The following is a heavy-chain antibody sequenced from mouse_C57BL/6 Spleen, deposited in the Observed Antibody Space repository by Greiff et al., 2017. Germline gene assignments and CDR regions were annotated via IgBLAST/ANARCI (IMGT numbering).Heavy chain of an antibody. Sequence: QVQLQQSGAELVMPGASVKLSCKASGYTFTSYWMHWVKQRPGQGLEWIGEIDPSDSYTNYNQKFKGKSTLTVDKSSSTAYMQLSSLTSEDSAVYYCARGRHYYGSSFWYFDVWGTGTTVTVSS. CDR2: IDPSDSYT. D-gene: IGHD1-1*01. CDR1: GYTFTSYW. V-gene: IGHV1-69*01. J-gene: IGHJ1*03. CDR3: ARGRHYYGSSFWYFDV.